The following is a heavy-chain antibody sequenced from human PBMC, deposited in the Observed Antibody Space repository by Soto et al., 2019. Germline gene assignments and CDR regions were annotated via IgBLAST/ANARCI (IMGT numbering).Heavy chain of an antibody. CDR2: ISAYNGNT. D-gene: IGHD1-26*01. CDR3: ARDSGSYYDPEYFQH. CDR1: GYTFTSSG. Sequence: QVQLVQSGAEVKQPGASVKVSCKASGYTFTSSGISWVRQAPGQGLEWMGWISAYNGNTNYAQKLQGRVTMTTDTSTSTAYMELRSLRSDDTAVYYCARDSGSYYDPEYFQHWGQGTLVTVSS. J-gene: IGHJ1*01. V-gene: IGHV1-18*01.